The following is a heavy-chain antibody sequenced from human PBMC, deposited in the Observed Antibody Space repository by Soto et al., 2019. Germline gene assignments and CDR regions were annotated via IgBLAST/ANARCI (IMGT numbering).Heavy chain of an antibody. CDR2: ISSSSSYI. CDR1: GFTFSSYS. CDR3: ARDRVPGNSLYYFDY. J-gene: IGHJ4*02. D-gene: IGHD4-4*01. Sequence: EVQLVESGGGLVKPGGSLRLSCAASGFTFSSYSMNWVRQAPGKGLEWVSSISSSSSYIYYADSVKGRFTISRDNAKNSLYLQMNSLRAEDTAVYYCARDRVPGNSLYYFDYWGQGTLVTVSS. V-gene: IGHV3-21*01.